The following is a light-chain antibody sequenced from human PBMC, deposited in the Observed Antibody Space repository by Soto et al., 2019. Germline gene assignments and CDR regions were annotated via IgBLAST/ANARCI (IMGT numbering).Light chain of an antibody. J-gene: IGKJ4*01. Sequence: DIVLTQSPSTLSVSPGESATLSCRASQSISSNLAWYQQKPGQAPRLLMFRTSSRATGFPARFSGSGSGTEFNLTISSLQSEDFGVYYCQQYNNWPRATFGGGTKVEIK. CDR1: QSISSN. CDR3: QQYNNWPRAT. V-gene: IGKV3-15*01. CDR2: RTS.